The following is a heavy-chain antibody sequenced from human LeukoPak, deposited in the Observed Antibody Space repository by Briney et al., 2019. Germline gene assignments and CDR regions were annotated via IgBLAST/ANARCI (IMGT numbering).Heavy chain of an antibody. CDR3: TRDPHALDY. CDR1: GFTFSSYS. Sequence: PGGSLRLSCAASGFTFSSYSMNWVRQAPGKRLEWVAYIRSSSSPIDYADSVKGRFTISRDNAKNSLYLQMNSLRDEDTAVYYCTRDPHALDYWGQGTLVTVSS. J-gene: IGHJ4*02. V-gene: IGHV3-48*02. CDR2: IRSSSSPI.